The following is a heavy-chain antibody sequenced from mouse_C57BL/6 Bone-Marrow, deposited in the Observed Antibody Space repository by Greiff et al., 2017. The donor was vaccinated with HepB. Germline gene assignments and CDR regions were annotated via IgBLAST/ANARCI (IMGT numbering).Heavy chain of an antibody. CDR2: INPNNGGT. Sequence: VQLQQSGPELVKPGASVKISCKASGYTFTDYYMNWVKQSHGKSLEWIGDINPNNGGTSYNQKFKGKATLTVDKSSSTAYMELRSLTSEDSAVYYCARRGGVYYGYGRPFAYWGQGTLVTVSA. CDR1: GYTFTDYY. V-gene: IGHV1-26*01. D-gene: IGHD2-2*01. J-gene: IGHJ3*01. CDR3: ARRGGVYYGYGRPFAY.